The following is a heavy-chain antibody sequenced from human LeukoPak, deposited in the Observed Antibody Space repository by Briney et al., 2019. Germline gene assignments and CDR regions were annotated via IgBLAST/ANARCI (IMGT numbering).Heavy chain of an antibody. J-gene: IGHJ6*03. D-gene: IGHD2-21*01. CDR3: ATFPPYYYYYYYMDV. CDR2: IKQDGSEK. Sequence: GGSLRLSCAASGFTFGSYWMSWVRQAPGKGLEWVANIKQDGSEKYYVDSVKGRFTISRDNAKNSLYLQMNSLRAEDTAVYYCATFPPYYYYYYYMDVWGKGTTVTVSS. CDR1: GFTFGSYW. V-gene: IGHV3-7*01.